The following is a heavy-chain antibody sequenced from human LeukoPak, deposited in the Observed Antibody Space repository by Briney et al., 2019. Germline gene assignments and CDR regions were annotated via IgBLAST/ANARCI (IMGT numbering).Heavy chain of an antibody. D-gene: IGHD5-18*01. Sequence: GESLRISCKGSGYSFTSYWISRVRQMPGKGLEWMGRIDPSDSYTNYSPSFQGHVTISADKSISTAYLQWSSLKASDTAMYYCARHHQGYSYGYGFDYWGQGTLVSVSS. CDR3: ARHHQGYSYGYGFDY. J-gene: IGHJ4*02. V-gene: IGHV5-10-1*01. CDR1: GYSFTSYW. CDR2: IDPSDSYT.